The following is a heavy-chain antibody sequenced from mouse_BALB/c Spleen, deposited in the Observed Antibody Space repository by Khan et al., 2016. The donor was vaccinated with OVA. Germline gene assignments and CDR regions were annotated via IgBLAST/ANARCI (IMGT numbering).Heavy chain of an antibody. CDR1: GYTFTNYG. Sequence: QVQLQQSGPELKKPGETVKISCKASGYTFTNYGMSWVKQAPGKGLKWMGWINTYTGEPTYADDFKGRFAFSLETSASTAYLQINNLKNEDTATYFCARRRLWSLRRAFFDYWGQGTTLTVSS. J-gene: IGHJ2*01. V-gene: IGHV9-3-1*01. CDR3: ARRRLWSLRRAFFDY. D-gene: IGHD3-3*01. CDR2: INTYTGEP.